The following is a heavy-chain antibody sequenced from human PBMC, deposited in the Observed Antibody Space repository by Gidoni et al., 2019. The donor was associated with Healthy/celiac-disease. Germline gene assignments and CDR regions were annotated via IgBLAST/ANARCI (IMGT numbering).Heavy chain of an antibody. J-gene: IGHJ3*02. V-gene: IGHV3-30-3*01. CDR3: ARDMVRGVIDAFDI. D-gene: IGHD3-10*01. CDR1: GFTFSSYA. CDR2: ISYDGSNK. Sequence: QVQLVESGGGVVQPGGSLTLSCAASGFTFSSYAMHWVRPAPGKGLEWVAVISYDGSNKYYADSVKGRFTISRDNSKNTLYLQMNSLRAEDTAVYYCARDMVRGVIDAFDIWGQGTMVTVSS.